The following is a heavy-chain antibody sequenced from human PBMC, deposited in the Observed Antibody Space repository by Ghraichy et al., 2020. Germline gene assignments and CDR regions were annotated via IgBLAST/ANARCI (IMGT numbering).Heavy chain of an antibody. D-gene: IGHD6-13*01. CDR1: GGSISSSSYY. CDR2: IYYSGNT. CDR3: ARHGDSSTLYYYYGMDV. V-gene: IGHV4-39*01. Sequence: ESLNISCTVSGGSISSSSYYWGWIRQPPGKGLEWIGSIYYSGNTYYNPSLKSRVTISVDTSKNQFSLKLSSVTAADTAVYYCARHGDSSTLYYYYGMDVWGQGTTVTVSS. J-gene: IGHJ6*02.